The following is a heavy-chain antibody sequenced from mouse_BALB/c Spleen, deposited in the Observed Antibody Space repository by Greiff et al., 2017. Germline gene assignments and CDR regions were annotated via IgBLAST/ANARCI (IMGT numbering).Heavy chain of an antibody. V-gene: IGHV1S137*01. D-gene: IGHD2-3*01. CDR2: ISTYYGDA. CDR1: GYTFTDYA. CDR3: ARSRLLLDWYFDV. J-gene: IGHJ1*01. Sequence: VQLQQSGAELVRPGVSVKISCKGSGYTFTDYAMHWVKQSHAKSLEWIGVISTYYGDASYNQKFKGKATMTVDKSSSTAYMELARLTSEDSAIYYCARSRLLLDWYFDVWGAGTTVTVSS.